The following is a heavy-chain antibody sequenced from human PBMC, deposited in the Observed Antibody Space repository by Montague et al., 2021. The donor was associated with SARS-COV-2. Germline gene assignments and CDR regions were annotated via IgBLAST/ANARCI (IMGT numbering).Heavy chain of an antibody. J-gene: IGHJ6*02. CDR1: GFTFSSYD. D-gene: IGHD3-10*01. Sequence: SLRLSCAASGFTFSSYDMHWVRQAPGKGLEWVAVIWYDGSNQYYGDSVKGRLTISRDNSKNTLYLQMNSLRAEDTAAYYCAREYSAPRWFGEYNRYGMDVWGQGTTVTVSS. CDR2: IWYDGSNQ. V-gene: IGHV3-33*08. CDR3: AREYSAPRWFGEYNRYGMDV.